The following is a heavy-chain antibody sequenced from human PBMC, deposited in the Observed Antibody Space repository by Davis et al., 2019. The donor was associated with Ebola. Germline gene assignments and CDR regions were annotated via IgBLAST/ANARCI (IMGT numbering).Heavy chain of an antibody. CDR1: GFTFSSYG. CDR2: IRGKAYGGTT. V-gene: IGHV3-49*04. D-gene: IGHD2-15*01. CDR3: TRWNCSGGSCYGYPYYYYGMDV. J-gene: IGHJ6*02. Sequence: PGGSLRLSCGTSGFTFSSYGLNWVRQVPGKGLEWVGFIRGKAYGGTTEYAASVKGRFTISRDDSKSIAYLQMNSLKTEDTAVYYCTRWNCSGGSCYGYPYYYYGMDVWGQGTTVTVSS.